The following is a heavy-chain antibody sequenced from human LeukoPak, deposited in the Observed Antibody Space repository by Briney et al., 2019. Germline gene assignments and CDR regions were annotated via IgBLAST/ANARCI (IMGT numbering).Heavy chain of an antibody. CDR3: AKLLSNSGRFLY. D-gene: IGHD4-23*01. V-gene: IGHV3-30*02. Sequence: GGSLRLSCAASGFTFSSYGMIWVRQAPGKGLEWVAFIRNDGSNKYYADSVKGRFTISRDNSKNTLYLQMNSLRAEDTAVYYCAKLLSNSGRFLYWGQGTLVTVSS. CDR2: IRNDGSNK. CDR1: GFTFSSYG. J-gene: IGHJ4*02.